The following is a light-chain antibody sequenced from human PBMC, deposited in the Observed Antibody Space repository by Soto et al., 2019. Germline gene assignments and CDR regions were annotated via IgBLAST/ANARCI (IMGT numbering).Light chain of an antibody. J-gene: IGKJ1*01. V-gene: IGKV1-8*01. CDR2: AAS. CDR3: QQYYTYPWT. Sequence: AIRMTQSPSSFSASAGDRVTITCRASQGISSYLAWYQQKPGKAPQLLIYAASNLQSGVPSRFSGSGSGTDFTLTISSLQTEDFVTYYCQQYYTYPWTFGQGTKVEVK. CDR1: QGISSY.